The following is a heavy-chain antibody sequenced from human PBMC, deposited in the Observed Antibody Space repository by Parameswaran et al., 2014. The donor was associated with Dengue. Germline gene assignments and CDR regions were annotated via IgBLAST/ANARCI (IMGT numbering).Heavy chain of an antibody. V-gene: IGHV2-70*01. J-gene: IGHJ4*02. CDR3: ARAHYGGYDF. D-gene: IGHD4-23*01. CDR2: IDWDDDK. Sequence: ARWIRQPPGKALEWLAHIDWDDDKYYNASLKTRLSISMDTSKNQVVLTVTNMDPVDTATYYCARAHYGGYDFWGQGTLVTVSS.